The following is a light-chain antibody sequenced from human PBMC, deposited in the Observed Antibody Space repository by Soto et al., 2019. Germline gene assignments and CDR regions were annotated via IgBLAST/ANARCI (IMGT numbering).Light chain of an antibody. CDR2: GAS. J-gene: IGKJ1*01. CDR3: QHYNNWPA. V-gene: IGKV3-15*01. Sequence: EIVMTQSPATLSVSPGERATLSCRASQRVSSKLAWYQQKPGQAPRILIYGASTRSTGIPARFSGSVSGTEFTLTISILQSEDFAVYYCQHYNNWPAFGQGTKVAI. CDR1: QRVSSK.